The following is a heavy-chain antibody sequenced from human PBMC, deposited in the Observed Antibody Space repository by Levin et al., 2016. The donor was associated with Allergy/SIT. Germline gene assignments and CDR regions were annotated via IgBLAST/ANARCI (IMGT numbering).Heavy chain of an antibody. CDR3: ARDGRGFSFGHRKYYFDY. J-gene: IGHJ4*02. CDR2: IIPMFGIT. V-gene: IGHV1-69*04. Sequence: SVKVSCKASGGTFSDYGISWVRQAPGQGLEWMGRIIPMFGITNYAQSLQGRVSINANQSTSTAYMELSSLRSDDTAVYFCARDGRGFSFGHRKYYFDYWGQGSLVTVTS. D-gene: IGHD3-10*01. CDR1: GGTFSDYG.